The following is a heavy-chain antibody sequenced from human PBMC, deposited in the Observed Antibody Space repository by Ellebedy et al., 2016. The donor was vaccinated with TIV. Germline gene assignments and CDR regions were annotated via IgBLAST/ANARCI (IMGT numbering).Heavy chain of an antibody. Sequence: GESLKISXAASGFTFHNYAMSWVRQAPGRGLEWVSAIRDSGSETYYADSVKGRFTISRDNSNNTLFLQMTSLRADDTAVYFCAKRLGVREPYFDLWGQGTLVTVSS. J-gene: IGHJ4*02. CDR3: AKRLGVREPYFDL. D-gene: IGHD3-10*01. V-gene: IGHV3-23*01. CDR1: GFTFHNYA. CDR2: IRDSGSET.